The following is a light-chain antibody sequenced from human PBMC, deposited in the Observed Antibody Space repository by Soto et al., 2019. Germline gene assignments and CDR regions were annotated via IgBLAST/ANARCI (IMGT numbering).Light chain of an antibody. CDR3: QQYNNWPPWT. CDR2: GAS. CDR1: QSVSSN. V-gene: IGKV3-15*01. J-gene: IGKJ1*01. Sequence: EIVLTQSPATLSLSPGERATLSCRASQSVSSNLAWYQQKPGQAPRLLIYGASTRATGIPARFSGSGSGTAFSLTISSLQSGDLAVYYCQQYNNWPPWTFGQGTRWIS.